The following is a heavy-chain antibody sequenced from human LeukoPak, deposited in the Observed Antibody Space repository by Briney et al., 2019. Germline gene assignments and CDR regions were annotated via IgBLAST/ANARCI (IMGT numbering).Heavy chain of an antibody. J-gene: IGHJ3*02. CDR1: GFTVSSNY. D-gene: IGHD4-17*01. CDR2: IYSGGST. CDR3: ARDEAVMTTVLSDAFDI. V-gene: IGHV3-53*01. Sequence: GGSLRLSCAAPGFTVSSNYMSWVRQAPGKGLEWVPVIYSGGSTYYADSVKGRFTISRDNSKNTLYLQMNSLRAEDTAVYYCARDEAVMTTVLSDAFDIWGQGTMVTVSS.